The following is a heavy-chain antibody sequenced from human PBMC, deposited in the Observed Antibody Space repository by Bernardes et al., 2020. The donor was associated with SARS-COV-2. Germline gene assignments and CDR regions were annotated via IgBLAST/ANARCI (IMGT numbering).Heavy chain of an antibody. V-gene: IGHV3-23*01. D-gene: IGHD7-27*01. CDR1: GFTSRSYV. J-gene: IGHJ4*02. CDR3: AMHNFGRGRAWGLDY. CDR2: IGDSDGSA. Sequence: GGSLRLSCAVSGFTSRSYVMSWVRQAPGKGLEWISIIGDSDGSANYADSVKGRFTISRDKPKNTLYLQMNSLRVEDTAVYYCAMHNFGRGRAWGLDYWGQGTLVTVSS.